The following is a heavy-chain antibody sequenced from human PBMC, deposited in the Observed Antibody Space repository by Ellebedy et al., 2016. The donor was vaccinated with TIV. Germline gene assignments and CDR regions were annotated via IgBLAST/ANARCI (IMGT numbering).Heavy chain of an antibody. V-gene: IGHV3-23*01. Sequence: GESLKISCAASGFTFSRYAIGWVRQAPGKGLEWVSGIVGSGAQKYADSVKGRFTISRDNSKGTVDLQMNSLRVEDTAVYYCARGKSGTYIHHAFDYWGQGTLVTVSS. D-gene: IGHD1-14*01. CDR1: GFTFSRYA. J-gene: IGHJ4*02. CDR3: ARGKSGTYIHHAFDY. CDR2: IVGSGA.